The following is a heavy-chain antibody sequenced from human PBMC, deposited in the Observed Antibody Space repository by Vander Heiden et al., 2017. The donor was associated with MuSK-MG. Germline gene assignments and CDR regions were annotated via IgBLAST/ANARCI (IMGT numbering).Heavy chain of an antibody. CDR3: AKKGEIVVATSLDY. Sequence: VQLLESGGSFVQPGGSLRLRCAASGFNFSNYAMNWGRQAPGKGLEWVATIRGSGSTTYYADSVKGRFTISRDNSRNTLYLQMGSLTAEDTAIYYCAKKGEIVVATSLDYWGQGSLVTVSS. CDR1: GFNFSNYA. V-gene: IGHV3-23*01. J-gene: IGHJ4*02. D-gene: IGHD5-12*01. CDR2: IRGSGSTT.